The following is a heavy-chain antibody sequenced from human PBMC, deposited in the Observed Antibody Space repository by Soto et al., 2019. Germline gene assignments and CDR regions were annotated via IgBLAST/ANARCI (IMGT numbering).Heavy chain of an antibody. J-gene: IGHJ6*02. Sequence: PGGSLRLSCAASGFTFSSYGMHWVRQAPGKGLEWVAVIWYDGSNKYYADSVKGRFTISRDNSKNTLYLQMNSLRAEDTAVYYCARGRRAMVRGVIMYYYYGMDVWGQGTMVTVSS. CDR3: ARGRRAMVRGVIMYYYYGMDV. CDR2: IWYDGSNK. CDR1: GFTFSSYG. V-gene: IGHV3-33*01. D-gene: IGHD3-10*01.